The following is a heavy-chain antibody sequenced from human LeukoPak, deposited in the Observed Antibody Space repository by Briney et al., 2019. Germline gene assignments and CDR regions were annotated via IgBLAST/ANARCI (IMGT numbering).Heavy chain of an antibody. CDR3: ARHFGLSYSSGWSGGLDY. V-gene: IGHV1-2*02. CDR1: GYTFTGYY. CDR2: INPNSGGT. Sequence: ASVKVSCKASGYTFTGYYMHWVRQAPGQGLEWMGWINPNSGGTNYAQKFQGRVTMTRDTSISTAYLQWSSLKASDTAMYYCARHFGLSYSSGWSGGLDYWGQGTLVTVSS. J-gene: IGHJ4*02. D-gene: IGHD6-19*01.